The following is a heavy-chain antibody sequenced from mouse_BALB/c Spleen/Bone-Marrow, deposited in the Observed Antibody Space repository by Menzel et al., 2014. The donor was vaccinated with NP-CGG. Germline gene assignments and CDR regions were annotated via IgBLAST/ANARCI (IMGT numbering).Heavy chain of an antibody. Sequence: VQLQQSGTVLARPGASVKMSCKASGYSFTNYWMRWVKQRPGQGLEWIGAIYPGNSDTTYNQKFKGKAKLTAVTSASTAYMELSSLTNEDSAVYYCTRFGGTCDWYFDVWGAGTTVTVSS. CDR3: TRFGGTCDWYFDV. CDR2: IYPGNSDT. CDR1: GYSFTNYW. V-gene: IGHV1-5*01. D-gene: IGHD1-1*02. J-gene: IGHJ1*01.